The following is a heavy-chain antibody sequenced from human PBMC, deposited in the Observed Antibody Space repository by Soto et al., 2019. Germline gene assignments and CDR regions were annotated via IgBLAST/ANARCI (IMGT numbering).Heavy chain of an antibody. CDR2: INTGNGNT. J-gene: IGHJ6*02. CDR1: GYTFTSFA. V-gene: IGHV1-3*04. Sequence: ASVKVSSKASGYTFTSFAIHWVRQAPGQRLEWMGWINTGNGNTNYAQKLQGRVTMTTDTSTSTAYMELRSLRSDDTAVYYCARLGGYCISTSCLSDPPYGMDVWGQGTTVTVSS. CDR3: ARLGGYCISTSCLSDPPYGMDV. D-gene: IGHD2-2*01.